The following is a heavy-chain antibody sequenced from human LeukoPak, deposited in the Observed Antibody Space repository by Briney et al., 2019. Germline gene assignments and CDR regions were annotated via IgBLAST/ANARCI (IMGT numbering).Heavy chain of an antibody. Sequence: GGSLRLSCAASGFTFSSYAMHWVRQAPGKGLEWVAVISYDGSNKYYADSAKGRFTISRDNSKNTLYLQMNSLRAEDTAVYYCARGALRFLEWLLCLDYWGQGTLVTVSS. D-gene: IGHD3-3*01. CDR3: ARGALRFLEWLLCLDY. V-gene: IGHV3-30-3*01. CDR2: ISYDGSNK. J-gene: IGHJ4*02. CDR1: GFTFSSYA.